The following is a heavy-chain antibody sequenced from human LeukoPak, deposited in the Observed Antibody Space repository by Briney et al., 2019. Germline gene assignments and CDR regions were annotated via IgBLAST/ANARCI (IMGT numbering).Heavy chain of an antibody. CDR1: GFTFSSYR. CDR3: ARVYSSGWYFDP. Sequence: GGSLRLSCAASGFTFSSYRMNWVRQAPGKGLEWVSSISSSSTNIYYADSVKGRFTISRDNAKNSLYLQMNSLRAEDTAVYYCARVYSSGWYFDPWGQGTLVIVSS. CDR2: ISSSSTNI. J-gene: IGHJ5*02. V-gene: IGHV3-21*01. D-gene: IGHD6-19*01.